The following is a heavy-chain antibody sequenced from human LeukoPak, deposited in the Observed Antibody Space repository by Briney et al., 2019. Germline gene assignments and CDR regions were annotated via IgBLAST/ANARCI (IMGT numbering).Heavy chain of an antibody. CDR3: ARNHYYGSGSYYDPQNWFDP. J-gene: IGHJ5*02. V-gene: IGHV4-39*07. CDR1: GGSISSSSYY. CDR2: IYYSGST. D-gene: IGHD3-10*01. Sequence: SETLSLTCTASGGSISSSSYYWGWIRQPPGKGLEWIGSIYYSGSTYYNPSLKSRVTISVDTSKNQFSLKLSSVTAADTAVYYCARNHYYGSGSYYDPQNWFDPWGQGTLVTVSS.